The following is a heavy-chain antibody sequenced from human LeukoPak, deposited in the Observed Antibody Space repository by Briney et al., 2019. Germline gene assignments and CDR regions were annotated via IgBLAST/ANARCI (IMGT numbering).Heavy chain of an antibody. CDR1: GFTFSSYA. D-gene: IGHD2-15*01. J-gene: IGHJ4*02. V-gene: IGHV3-23*01. Sequence: PGGSLRLSCAASGFTFSSYAMSWVRQAPGKGLEWVSGISGSSGGNTYYADSVKGRFTISRDNAKNSLYLQMNSLRAEDTAVYYCARSLGAVVGGYYFDYWGQGTLVTVSS. CDR3: ARSLGAVVGGYYFDY. CDR2: ISGSSGGNT.